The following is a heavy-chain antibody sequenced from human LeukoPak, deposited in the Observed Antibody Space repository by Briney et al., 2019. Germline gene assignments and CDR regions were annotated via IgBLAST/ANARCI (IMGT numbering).Heavy chain of an antibody. J-gene: IGHJ4*02. V-gene: IGHV4-39*07. CDR2: IYYSGST. CDR3: TRGAGWLIDY. D-gene: IGHD3-16*01. Sequence: SETLSLTCTVSGGSISSSSYYWGWIRQPPGKGLEWIGSIYYSGSTYYNPSLKSRVTISVDTSKNQFSLKLNSVTAADTAVYYCTRGAGWLIDYWGQGILVTVSS. CDR1: GGSISSSSYY.